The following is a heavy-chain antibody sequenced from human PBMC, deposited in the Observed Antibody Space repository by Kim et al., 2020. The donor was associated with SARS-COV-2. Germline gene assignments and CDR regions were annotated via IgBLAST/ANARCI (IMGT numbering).Heavy chain of an antibody. V-gene: IGHV1-2*02. CDR1: GYTFTGYY. CDR2: INPNSGGT. CDR3: ARDWSSWYDYYYYGMDV. Sequence: ASVKVSCKASGYTFTGYYMHWVRQAPGQGLEWMGWINPNSGGTNYAQKFQGRVTMTRDTSISTAYMELSRLRSDDTAVYYCARDWSSWYDYYYYGMDVWGQGTTVTVSS. D-gene: IGHD6-13*01. J-gene: IGHJ6*02.